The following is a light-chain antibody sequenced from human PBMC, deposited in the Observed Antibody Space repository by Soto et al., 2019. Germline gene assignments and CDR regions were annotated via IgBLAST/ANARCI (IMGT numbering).Light chain of an antibody. J-gene: IGLJ2*01. CDR1: SGHSSYA. CDR3: QTWDTGIRVV. Sequence: QLVLTQSPSASASLGASVKLTCTLSSGHSSYAIAWHQQQPEKGPRYLMKLNIDGSHSKGDGIPDRFSGSSSGAERYLTISSLQSEDEADYSCQTWDTGIRVVFGGGTKVTVL. CDR2: LNIDGSH. V-gene: IGLV4-69*01.